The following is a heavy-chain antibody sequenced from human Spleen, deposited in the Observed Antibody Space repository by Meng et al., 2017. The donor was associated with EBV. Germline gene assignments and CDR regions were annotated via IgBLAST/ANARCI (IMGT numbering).Heavy chain of an antibody. CDR1: VDSISSTNW. Sequence: PQESGQGLAKPLATLSLTCAVSVDSISSTNWWSWVRQSPGKGLEWIGEIYHSGSTNYNQSLKSRVTISRDASKNQFSLRLNSVTTADTAVYYCARENRDHYDTSDSWGQRTLVTVSS. V-gene: IGHV4-4*02. CDR3: ARENRDHYDTSDS. J-gene: IGHJ4*02. D-gene: IGHD3-22*01. CDR2: IYHSGST.